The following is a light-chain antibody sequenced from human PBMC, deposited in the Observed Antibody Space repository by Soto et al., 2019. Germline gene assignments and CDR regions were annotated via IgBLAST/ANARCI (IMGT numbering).Light chain of an antibody. V-gene: IGKV1-5*01. CDR3: QQYHNYWT. J-gene: IGKJ1*01. Sequence: DIQMTQSPSTLSASVGDRVTITCRASQSIGNKLAWYQQKPGKAPKLLIYDASSLGSGVPSRFSGSGSGTEFTLTISSLQPDDFAIYYCQQYHNYWTFGQGTTVEIK. CDR2: DAS. CDR1: QSIGNK.